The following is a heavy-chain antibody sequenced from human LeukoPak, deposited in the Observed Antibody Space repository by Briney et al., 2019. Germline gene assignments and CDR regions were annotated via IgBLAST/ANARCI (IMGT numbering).Heavy chain of an antibody. V-gene: IGHV1-46*01. CDR1: GYTFTSYY. CDR3: ARDLVPVDYYYGMDV. CDR2: INPSGTST. Sequence: ASVKVSCKASGYTFTSYYMHWVRQAPGQGLQWMGIINPSGTSTSYPQKFQGRVIMTRDTSTSTVYMELSSLRSEDTAVYYCARDLVPVDYYYGMDVWGQGTTVTVSS. J-gene: IGHJ6*02. D-gene: IGHD2-2*01.